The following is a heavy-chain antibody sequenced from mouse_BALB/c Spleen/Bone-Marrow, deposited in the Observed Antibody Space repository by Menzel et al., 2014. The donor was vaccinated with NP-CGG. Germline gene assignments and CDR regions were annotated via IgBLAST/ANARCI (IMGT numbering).Heavy chain of an antibody. CDR3: AREVRSPWYSMDY. J-gene: IGHJ4*01. V-gene: IGHV1-67*01. Sequence: QVQLQQSGPEVVRPGVPVKISCKGSGYTFTDYAMHWVKQSHAKSLEWIGVISTYNGNTNYNQKFKGKATMTVDKSSSAAYMELVRLTSEYSAIYYCAREVRSPWYSMDYWGQGTSVTVSS. CDR2: ISTYNGNT. CDR1: GYTFTDYA. D-gene: IGHD2-14*01.